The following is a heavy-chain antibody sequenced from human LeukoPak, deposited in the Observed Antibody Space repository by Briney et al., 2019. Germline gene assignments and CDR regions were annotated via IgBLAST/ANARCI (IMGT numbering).Heavy chain of an antibody. V-gene: IGHV4-59*01. Sequence: PSETLSLTCTVSGGSMSNYYWSWIRQPPGKGLEWIGYIYYSGSTNYNPSLKSRVTISVDTSKNQFSLKMSSVTTADTAVYYCARGASSFDYWGQGTLVTVSS. CDR1: GGSMSNYY. CDR2: IYYSGST. J-gene: IGHJ4*02. D-gene: IGHD6-13*01. CDR3: ARGASSFDY.